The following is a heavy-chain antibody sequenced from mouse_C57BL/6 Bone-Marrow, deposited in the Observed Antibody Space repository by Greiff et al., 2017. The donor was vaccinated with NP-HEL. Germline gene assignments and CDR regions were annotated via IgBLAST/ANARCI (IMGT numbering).Heavy chain of an antibody. CDR2: IDPSDSYT. D-gene: IGHD2-1*01. CDR3: ARGNYVGYYAMDY. J-gene: IGHJ4*01. CDR1: GYTFTSYW. Sequence: QVQLQQSGAELVMPGASVKLSCKASGYTFTSYWMHWVKQRPGQGLEWIGEIDPSDSYTNYNQKFKGKSTLTVDKSSSTAYMQLSSLTSEDSAVYYCARGNYVGYYAMDYWGQGTSVTVSS. V-gene: IGHV1-69*01.